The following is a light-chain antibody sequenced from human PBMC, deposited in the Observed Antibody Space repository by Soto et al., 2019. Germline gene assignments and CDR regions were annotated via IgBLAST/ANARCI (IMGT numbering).Light chain of an antibody. Sequence: DILLTQSPSFLSASVGDRVTITCRASQGIGAYLAWYQHKAGKAPELLIYAASTLQSGVPPRFSGSGSGTEFTLTISSLQPEDFATYYCQQLNTWPIIFGQGTRLDIK. CDR2: AAS. CDR3: QQLNTWPII. CDR1: QGIGAY. J-gene: IGKJ5*01. V-gene: IGKV1-9*01.